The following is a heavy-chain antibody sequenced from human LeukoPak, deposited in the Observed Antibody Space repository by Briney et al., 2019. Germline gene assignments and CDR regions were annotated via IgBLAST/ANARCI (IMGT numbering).Heavy chain of an antibody. CDR3: AREGGTVATALDY. V-gene: IGHV3-21*01. D-gene: IGHD5-12*01. CDR1: GFTFSSYS. J-gene: IGHJ4*02. Sequence: GGSLRLSCAASGFTFSSYSMNWVRQAPGKGLEWVSSISSSSSYIYYADSVKGRFTISRDNAKNSLYLQMNSLRAEDTAVYYCAREGGTVATALDYWGQGTLVTVSS. CDR2: ISSSSSYI.